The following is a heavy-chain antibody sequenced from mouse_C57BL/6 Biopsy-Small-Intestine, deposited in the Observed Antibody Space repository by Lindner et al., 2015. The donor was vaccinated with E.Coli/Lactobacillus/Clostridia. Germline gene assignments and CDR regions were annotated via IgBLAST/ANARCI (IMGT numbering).Heavy chain of an antibody. CDR1: GYSFTANY. V-gene: IGHV1-42*01. CDR3: VRREVYYFDY. Sequence: VQLQESGPELVKSGTSVKISCKASGYSFTANYMNWVKQSPEKSLEWIGEINPSTGGTTYNEKFRAKATLTIDKSSRTAYMQLKSLTSEDSAVYFCVRREVYYFDYWGQGTTLTVSS. CDR2: INPSTGGT. J-gene: IGHJ2*01.